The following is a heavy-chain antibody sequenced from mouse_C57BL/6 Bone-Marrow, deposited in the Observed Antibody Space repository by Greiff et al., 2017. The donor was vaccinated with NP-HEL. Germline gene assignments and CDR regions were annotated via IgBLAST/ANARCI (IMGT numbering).Heavy chain of an antibody. CDR1: GFTFSSYA. V-gene: IGHV5-4*01. J-gene: IGHJ2*01. Sequence: EVQVVESGGGLVKPGGSLKLSCAASGFTFSSYAMSWVRQTPEKRLEWVATISDGGSYTYYPDNVKGRFTISRDNAKNNLYLQMSHLKSEDTAMYYCARGPLITTVVLYYFDYWGQGTTLTVSS. CDR3: ARGPLITTVVLYYFDY. D-gene: IGHD1-1*01. CDR2: ISDGGSYT.